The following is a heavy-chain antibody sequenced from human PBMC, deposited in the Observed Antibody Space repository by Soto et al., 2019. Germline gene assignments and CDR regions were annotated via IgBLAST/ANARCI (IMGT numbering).Heavy chain of an antibody. CDR1: VFTFSSYA. CDR2: ISGSGGST. V-gene: IGHV3-23*01. J-gene: IGHJ4*02. D-gene: IGHD4-17*01. Sequence: GWSLRLSCASSVFTFSSYAMSWVRQAPGKGLEWVSAISGSGGSTYYADSVKGRFTISRDNSKNTLYLQMNSLRAEDTAVYYYAKDTVTTSFYYFDYWGQGTLVTVSS. CDR3: AKDTVTTSFYYFDY.